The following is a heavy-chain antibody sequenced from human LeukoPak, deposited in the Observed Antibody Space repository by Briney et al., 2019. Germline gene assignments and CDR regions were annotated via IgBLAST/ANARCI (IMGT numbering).Heavy chain of an antibody. CDR1: GGSFSRYY. Sequence: SETLSLTCTVSGGSFSRYYWSWIRQPPGKGLEWIGNIHYSGSTNYNPSLKSRVTISIDTSKNQFSLRLSSVTAVDTAVYYCARDLNGDPSFDYWGQGTLVTVSS. CDR3: ARDLNGDPSFDY. V-gene: IGHV4-59*01. J-gene: IGHJ4*02. D-gene: IGHD4-17*01. CDR2: IHYSGST.